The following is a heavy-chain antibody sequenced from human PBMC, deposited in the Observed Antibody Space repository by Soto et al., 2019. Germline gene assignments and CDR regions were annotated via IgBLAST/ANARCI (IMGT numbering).Heavy chain of an antibody. Sequence: ASVKVSCNVSGYTLTELSMHWVRQAPGNGLEWMGGFDPEDGETIYAQKFQGRVTMTEDTSTDTAYMELSSLRSEDTAVYYCARVRQLVGYFYYYMDVWGKGTTVTVSS. D-gene: IGHD6-6*01. CDR2: FDPEDGET. J-gene: IGHJ6*03. V-gene: IGHV1-24*01. CDR1: GYTLTELS. CDR3: ARVRQLVGYFYYYMDV.